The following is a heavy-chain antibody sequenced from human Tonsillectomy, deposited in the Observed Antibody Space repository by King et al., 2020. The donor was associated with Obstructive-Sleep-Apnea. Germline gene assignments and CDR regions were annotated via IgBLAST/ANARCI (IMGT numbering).Heavy chain of an antibody. D-gene: IGHD3-9*01. Sequence: VQLQESGPGLVKPSETLSLTCSVSGGSISSYYWNWIRQPPGKGLEWIGYIYYSGSTKYNPSLKSRVTISVDTSKNQFSLKLSSVTAADTAVYYCARSPDDDIVTGYYNRAFDIWGQGTTVTVSS. J-gene: IGHJ3*02. V-gene: IGHV4-59*08. CDR3: ARSPDDDIVTGYYNRAFDI. CDR1: GGSISSYY. CDR2: IYYSGST.